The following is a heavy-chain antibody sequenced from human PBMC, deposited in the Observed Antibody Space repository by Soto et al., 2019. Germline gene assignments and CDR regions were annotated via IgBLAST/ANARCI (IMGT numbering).Heavy chain of an antibody. CDR2: IYYSGST. CDR1: GGSISSSSYY. V-gene: IGHV4-39*01. J-gene: IGHJ4*02. CDR3: ARLLDIYDFWSGYYDY. Sequence: SSETLSLTCTVSGGSISSSSYYWGWIRQPPGKGLEWIGSIYYSGSTYYNPSLKSRVTISVDTSKNQFSLKLSSVTAADTAVYYCARLLDIYDFWSGYYDYWGQGTLVTVSS. D-gene: IGHD3-3*01.